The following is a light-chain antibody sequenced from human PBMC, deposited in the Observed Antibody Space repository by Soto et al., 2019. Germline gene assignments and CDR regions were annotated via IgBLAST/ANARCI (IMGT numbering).Light chain of an antibody. J-gene: IGKJ1*01. V-gene: IGKV3-20*01. CDR3: QKYNSARWT. Sequence: EIVLTQSPGTLSLSPGERATLSCRASQSVSSNHLAWYQQKPGQAPRLLIYGASTRASGIPDRFSGSGSGTDFTLTISSLQPEDVATYYCQKYNSARWTFGQGTKVDIK. CDR1: QSVSSNH. CDR2: GAS.